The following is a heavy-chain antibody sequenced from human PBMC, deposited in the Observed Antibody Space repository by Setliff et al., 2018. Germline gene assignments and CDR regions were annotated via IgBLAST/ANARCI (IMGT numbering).Heavy chain of an antibody. J-gene: IGHJ6*03. CDR2: FRPSGRT. V-gene: IGHV4-38-2*01. CDR1: GSAISSGHY. D-gene: IGHD3-3*01. CDR3: ARMSGFLYMDV. Sequence: PSETLSLTCAVSGSAISSGHYWGWIRQPPGKGGLEWIGSFRPSGRTYYNPSLKSRVTISLDTSRKRFSLNLTSVTAADTAVYYCARMSGFLYMDVWGKGTTVTVSS.